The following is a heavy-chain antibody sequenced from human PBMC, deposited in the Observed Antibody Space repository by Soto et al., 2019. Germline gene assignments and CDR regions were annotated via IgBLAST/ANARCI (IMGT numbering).Heavy chain of an antibody. D-gene: IGHD1-1*01. V-gene: IGHV4-4*01. Sequence: SLPGTLGRGSVSAPDWWNWVRHSPDNGLERIAELSICAHRDYNPSLRSRLSVSIDISKNQFYMNLNPVTAEDTAIYSCSRVRRGCSANNCYFDPCGQGTQVTLSS. CDR3: SRVRRGCSANNCYFDP. CDR1: RGSVSAPDW. J-gene: IGHJ5*01. CDR2: LSICAHR.